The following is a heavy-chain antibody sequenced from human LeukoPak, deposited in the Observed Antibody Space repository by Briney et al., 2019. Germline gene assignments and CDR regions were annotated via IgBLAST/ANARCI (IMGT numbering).Heavy chain of an antibody. CDR1: GDTVRKYA. J-gene: IGHJ4*02. Sequence: ASVTVSFKASGDTVRKYAIGWVRQAPGQGLEWIGGIISTYGASNSAQKFQGRVTLTTDESANTAYMELRSLRSEDTAVYYCARDRTGYGNYYFDSWGQGTPVTVSS. CDR3: ARDRTGYGNYYFDS. V-gene: IGHV1-69*05. CDR2: IISTYGAS. D-gene: IGHD5-18*01.